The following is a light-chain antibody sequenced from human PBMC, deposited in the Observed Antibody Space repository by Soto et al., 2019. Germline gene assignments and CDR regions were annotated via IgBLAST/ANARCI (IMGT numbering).Light chain of an antibody. CDR1: SSDVGGYNY. V-gene: IGLV2-14*01. CDR2: DVS. Sequence: QSALTQPASVSGSPGQSITISCTGTSSDVGGYNYVSWYQQHPGKAPKLMIYDVSNRPSGVSNRFSGSESGNTASLTISGLQAEDEDDYYCSSYTSSSTLGFGGGTKLTVL. CDR3: SSYTSSSTLG. J-gene: IGLJ2*01.